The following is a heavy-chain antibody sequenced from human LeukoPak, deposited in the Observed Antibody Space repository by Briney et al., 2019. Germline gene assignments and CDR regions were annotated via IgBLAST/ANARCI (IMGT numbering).Heavy chain of an antibody. Sequence: GGSLRLSRAASGFMFSNYGMHWVRQAPGKGLEWVAVISSDGSISLYADSVKGRFTISRDNSKNTLYLQMNSLRAEDTALYHCAKDRAYDGSGWGQGTLVTVSS. CDR3: AKDRAYDGSG. J-gene: IGHJ4*02. V-gene: IGHV3-30*18. CDR2: ISSDGSIS. D-gene: IGHD3-22*01. CDR1: GFMFSNYG.